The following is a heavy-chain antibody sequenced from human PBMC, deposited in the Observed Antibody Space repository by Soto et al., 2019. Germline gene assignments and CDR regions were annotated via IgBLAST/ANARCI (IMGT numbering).Heavy chain of an antibody. Sequence: QVQLVESGGGVVQPGRSLRLSCAASGFTFSSYGMHWVRQAPGKGLEWVAVISYDGSNKYYADSVKGRFTISRDNSKNTLYLQMNSLRAEDTAVYYCAKNHDDSSGYYPGGNYYYYGMDVW. CDR2: ISYDGSNK. V-gene: IGHV3-30*18. J-gene: IGHJ6*01. CDR3: AKNHDDSSGYYPGGNYYYYGMDV. D-gene: IGHD3-22*01. CDR1: GFTFSSYG.